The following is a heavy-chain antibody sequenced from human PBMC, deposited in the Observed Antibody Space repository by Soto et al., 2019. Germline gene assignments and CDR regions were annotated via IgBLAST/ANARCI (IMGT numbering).Heavy chain of an antibody. D-gene: IGHD5-12*01. CDR2: INAGNGNT. V-gene: IGHV1-3*01. J-gene: IGHJ5*02. Sequence: GASVKVSCKASGYTFTSYAMHWVRQAPGQRLEWMGWINAGNGNTKYSQKFQGRVTSTRDTSASTAYMELSSLRSEDTAVYYCARDYTLEWLAPTGWFDPWGHGTLVTVSS. CDR3: ARDYTLEWLAPTGWFDP. CDR1: GYTFTSYA.